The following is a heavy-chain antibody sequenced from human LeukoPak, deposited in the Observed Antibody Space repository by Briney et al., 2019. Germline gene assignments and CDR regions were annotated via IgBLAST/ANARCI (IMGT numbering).Heavy chain of an antibody. CDR3: AKDKEALAVFDY. CDR2: ISGSGGST. V-gene: IGHV3-23*01. D-gene: IGHD6-19*01. Sequence: GGSLRLSCAASGFIFNYYSMNWVRQAPGKGLEWVSAISGSGGSTYYADSVKGRFTISRDNSKNTLYLQMNSLRAEDTAVYYCAKDKEALAVFDYWGQGTLVTVSS. J-gene: IGHJ4*02. CDR1: GFIFNYYS.